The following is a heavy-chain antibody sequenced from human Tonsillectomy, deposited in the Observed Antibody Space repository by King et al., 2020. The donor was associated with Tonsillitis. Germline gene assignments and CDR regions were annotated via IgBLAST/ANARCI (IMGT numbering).Heavy chain of an antibody. CDR1: GGTFSSYA. V-gene: IGHV1-69*01. J-gene: IGHJ4*02. D-gene: IGHD4-17*01. CDR3: AYGDYYNAFDY. Sequence: QLVQSGAEVKKPGSSVKVSCKVSGGTFSSYAISCVRQAPGQGLDLMGGSMPIFGAANYAQKFQGRVTITADESTSRAYMELSSLRSEDTAVYYCAYGDYYNAFDYWGQGTLVTVSS. CDR2: SMPIFGAA.